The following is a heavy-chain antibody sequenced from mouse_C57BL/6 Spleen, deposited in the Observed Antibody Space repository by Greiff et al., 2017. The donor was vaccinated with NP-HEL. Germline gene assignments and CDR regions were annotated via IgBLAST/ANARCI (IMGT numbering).Heavy chain of an antibody. CDR1: GYTFTSYG. Sequence: VKLMESGAELARPGASVKLSCKASGYTFTSYGISWVKQRTGQGLEWIGEIYPRSGNTYYNEKFKGKATLTADKSSSTAYMELRSLTSEDSAVYFCARDSNYGAYWGQGTLVTVSA. J-gene: IGHJ3*01. V-gene: IGHV1-81*01. CDR3: ARDSNYGAY. CDR2: IYPRSGNT. D-gene: IGHD2-5*01.